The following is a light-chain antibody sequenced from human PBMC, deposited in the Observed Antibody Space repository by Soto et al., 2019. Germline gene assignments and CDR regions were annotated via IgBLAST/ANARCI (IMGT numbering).Light chain of an antibody. CDR2: DNN. J-gene: IGLJ2*01. CDR1: TSNIGNNY. CDR3: GTWDSSLSAVV. Sequence: QSVLTQPPSVSAAPGQTVTISCSGSTSNIGNNYVSWYQQLPGTAPKLLIYDNNKRPSGIPDRFSGSKFGTSATLGITGLQTGDEADYYCGTWDSSLSAVVFGGGTKVTVL. V-gene: IGLV1-51*01.